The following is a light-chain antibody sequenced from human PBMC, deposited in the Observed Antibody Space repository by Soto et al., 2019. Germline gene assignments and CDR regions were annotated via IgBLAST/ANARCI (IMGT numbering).Light chain of an antibody. V-gene: IGKV1-5*01. CDR3: QEYVYYST. J-gene: IGKJ4*01. Sequence: DIQMTQSASTLSASVGDRVTITCRASQSINSWLSWYQQSPGKAPKLLIYHASTLESGVPSRFSGSGSGTEFTLTISSLQPDDFATYYCQEYVYYSTFGGGTKVDIK. CDR1: QSINSW. CDR2: HAS.